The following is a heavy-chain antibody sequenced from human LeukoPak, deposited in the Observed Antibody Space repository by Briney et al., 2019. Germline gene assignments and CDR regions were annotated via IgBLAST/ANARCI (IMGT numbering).Heavy chain of an antibody. CDR3: ARSKSIAVAGNPPGY. Sequence: GGSLRLSCAASGFTFSSYAMHWVRQAPGKGLEWVAVISYDGSNKYYADSVKGRFTISRDNSKNTLYLQMNSLRAEDTAVYYCARSKSIAVAGNPPGYWGQGTLVTVSS. J-gene: IGHJ4*02. V-gene: IGHV3-30*04. CDR2: ISYDGSNK. D-gene: IGHD6-19*01. CDR1: GFTFSSYA.